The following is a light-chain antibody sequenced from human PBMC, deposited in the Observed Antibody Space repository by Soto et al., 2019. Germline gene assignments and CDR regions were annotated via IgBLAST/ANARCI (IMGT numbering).Light chain of an antibody. CDR1: QSVGTH. CDR3: QQYNNWPRT. Sequence: EIVMTQSPATLSVSPGERATLSCRASQSVGTHLAWYQQKPGQAPRLLLYGASTRATGILARFSGSGSGTEFTLTISSLQSEDFAVYCCQQYNNWPRTFGQGTKVEIK. CDR2: GAS. J-gene: IGKJ1*01. V-gene: IGKV3-15*01.